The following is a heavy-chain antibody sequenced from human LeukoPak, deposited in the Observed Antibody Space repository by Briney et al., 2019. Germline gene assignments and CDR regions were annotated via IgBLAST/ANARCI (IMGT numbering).Heavy chain of an antibody. Sequence: GASVKVSCKASGGTFSSYAISWVRQAPGQGREWMGGIIPIFGTANYAQKFQGRVTITADESTSTAYMELSSLRSDDTAVYYCARGRGIRSSSGYPFDYWGQGTLVTVSS. V-gene: IGHV1-69*13. D-gene: IGHD3-22*01. CDR1: GGTFSSYA. CDR2: IIPIFGTA. CDR3: ARGRGIRSSSGYPFDY. J-gene: IGHJ4*02.